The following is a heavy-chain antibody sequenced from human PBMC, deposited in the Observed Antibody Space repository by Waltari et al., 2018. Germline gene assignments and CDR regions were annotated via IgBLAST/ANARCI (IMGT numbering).Heavy chain of an antibody. CDR3: ARDQVLAGGEDY. V-gene: IGHV3-21*01. D-gene: IGHD2-21*01. CDR2: ISSSSSYI. J-gene: IGHJ4*02. Sequence: EVQLVESGGGLVKPGGSLRLSCAASGFTFSSYSMNWVRQAPGKGLEWVSSISSSSSYIYYADSVKGRVTISRDNAKNSLYLQMNSLRAEDTAVYYCARDQVLAGGEDYWGQGTLVTVSS. CDR1: GFTFSSYS.